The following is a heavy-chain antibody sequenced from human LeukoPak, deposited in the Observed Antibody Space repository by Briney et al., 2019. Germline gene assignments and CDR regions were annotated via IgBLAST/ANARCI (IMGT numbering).Heavy chain of an antibody. CDR3: AKAGDYGDYYKALDY. D-gene: IGHD4-17*01. J-gene: IGHJ4*02. V-gene: IGHV3-23*01. CDR1: GFSFNNHG. CDR2: ISGSGDRT. Sequence: PGGSLRLSCAASGFSFNNHGMNWVRQAPGKGLEWVSGISGSGDRTYYADSVKGRFTIARDNSKNTLYLQVNSLRAADTAVFYCAKAGDYGDYYKALDYWGQGTLDTVSS.